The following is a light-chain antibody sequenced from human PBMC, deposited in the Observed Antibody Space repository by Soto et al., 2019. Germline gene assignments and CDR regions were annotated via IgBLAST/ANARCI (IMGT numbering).Light chain of an antibody. J-gene: IGLJ3*02. CDR3: AAWDDSLSGWV. CDR1: SSNIGSNY. V-gene: IGLV1-47*01. Sequence: QSVLTQPPSASGTPGLRVTISCSGSSSNIGSNYVYWYQQLPGTAPKLLIYRNNQRPSGVPDRFSASKSGTSASLAISGLRSEDEADYYCAAWDDSLSGWVFGGGTQLTVL. CDR2: RNN.